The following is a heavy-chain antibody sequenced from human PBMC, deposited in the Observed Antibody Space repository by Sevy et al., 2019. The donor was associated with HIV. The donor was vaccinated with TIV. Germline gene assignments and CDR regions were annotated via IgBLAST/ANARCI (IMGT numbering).Heavy chain of an antibody. Sequence: GGSLRLSCAASGFTFSDYAMHWVRQVPGKGLEWVSGISWNSGAMGYAHSVQGRFTISRDNAKNSLYLQMNSVRADDTALYYCRRALGYCVINSCYGGAVNAFDLWGQGTMVTVSS. CDR3: RRALGYCVINSCYGGAVNAFDL. CDR2: ISWNSGAM. V-gene: IGHV3-9*01. J-gene: IGHJ3*01. D-gene: IGHD2-2*01. CDR1: GFTFSDYA.